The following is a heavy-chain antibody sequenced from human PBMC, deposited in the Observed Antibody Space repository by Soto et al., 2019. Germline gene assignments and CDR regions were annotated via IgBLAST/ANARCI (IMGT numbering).Heavy chain of an antibody. CDR1: GFPFTTYG. J-gene: IGHJ4*02. CDR2: ISYDGSNR. V-gene: IGHV3-30*03. CDR3: VGGQYYFDY. D-gene: IGHD3-10*01. Sequence: QVQLVESGGGVVQPGRSLRLSCAASGFPFTTYGMHWVREGPGKGLEWVAVISYDGSNRYYADSVKGRFTISRDNYKNTLYLQMNNLRPEDTALYYCVGGQYYFDYRGQGTLVTVSS.